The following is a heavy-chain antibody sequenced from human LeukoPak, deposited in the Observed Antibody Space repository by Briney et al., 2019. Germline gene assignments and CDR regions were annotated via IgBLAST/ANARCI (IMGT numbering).Heavy chain of an antibody. D-gene: IGHD6-13*01. CDR3: ARVSYSSSWYYHYMDV. J-gene: IGHJ6*03. CDR1: GGSISSSSYY. V-gene: IGHV4-39*07. CDR2: VYHGGTT. Sequence: SETLSLTCTVSGGSISSSSYYWGWIRQPPGKGLQWIGSVYHGGTTFYNPSLKSRVTISVDTSKNQFSLKLSSVTAADTAVYYCARVSYSSSWYYHYMDVWGKGTTVTVSS.